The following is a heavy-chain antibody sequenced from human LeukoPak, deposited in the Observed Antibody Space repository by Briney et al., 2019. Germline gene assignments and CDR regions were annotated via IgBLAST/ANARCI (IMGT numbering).Heavy chain of an antibody. V-gene: IGHV1-69*04. J-gene: IGHJ4*02. CDR1: GGTFSSYA. CDR3: ARTDSSGYYIDY. CDR2: IIPILGIA. Sequence: EASVKVSCKASGGTFSSYAISWVRQAPGQGLEWMGRIIPILGIANYAQKFQGRVTITVDKSTSTAYMELSSLRSEDTAVYYCARTDSSGYYIDYWGQGTLVTVSS. D-gene: IGHD3-22*01.